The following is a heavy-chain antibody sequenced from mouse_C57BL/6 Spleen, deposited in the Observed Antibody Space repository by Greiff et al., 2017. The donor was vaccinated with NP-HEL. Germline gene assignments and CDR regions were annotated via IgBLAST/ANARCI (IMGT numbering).Heavy chain of an antibody. CDR3: ARSPITTVVPWYFDV. D-gene: IGHD1-1*01. CDR1: GFTFSDYG. J-gene: IGHJ1*03. V-gene: IGHV5-17*01. CDR2: ISSGSSTI. Sequence: EVQVVESGGGLVKPGGSLKLSCAASGFTFSDYGMHWVRQAPEKGLEWVAYISSGSSTIYYADTVKGRFTISRDNAKNTLFLQMTRLRSVDTAMYYCARSPITTVVPWYFDVWGTGTTVTVSS.